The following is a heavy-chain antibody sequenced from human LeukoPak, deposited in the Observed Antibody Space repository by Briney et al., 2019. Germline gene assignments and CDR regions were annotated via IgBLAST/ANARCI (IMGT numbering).Heavy chain of an antibody. J-gene: IGHJ4*02. CDR2: IHRDDKT. Sequence: GGSLRLSCAASGFTVSSSFIYWVRRAPGKGLEWVSFIHRDDKTYYADSVKGRFTMSRDSSKNTLYLQMNSLGADDTAVYYCAREVISTPSYFDYWGQGILVTVSS. CDR1: GFTVSSSF. V-gene: IGHV3-53*01. D-gene: IGHD2-2*01. CDR3: AREVISTPSYFDY.